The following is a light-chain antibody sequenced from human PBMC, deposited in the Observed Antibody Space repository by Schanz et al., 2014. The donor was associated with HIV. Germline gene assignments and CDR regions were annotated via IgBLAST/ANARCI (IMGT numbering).Light chain of an antibody. CDR3: LQQNTYPLT. V-gene: IGKV1-17*02. CDR2: AAS. CDR1: QGIGND. Sequence: DIQLTQSPSSLSASVGDRVTITCRASQGIGNDLGWYQQKPGKAPKRLIYAASTLQSGVPSRFIGSGSGTEFTLTITNLQPEDFATYYCLQQNTYPLTFGQGTRLEVK. J-gene: IGKJ5*01.